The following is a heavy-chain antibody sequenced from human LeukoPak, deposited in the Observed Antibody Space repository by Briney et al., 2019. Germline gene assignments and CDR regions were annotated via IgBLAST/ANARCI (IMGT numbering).Heavy chain of an antibody. CDR2: ISRSGETT. CDR3: AKDMNYFGSGSHPFDH. CDR1: GFTFSSYS. J-gene: IGHJ4*02. Sequence: SGGSLRLSCAVSGFTFSSYSMNWVRQAPGKGLEWVSSISRSGETTHFADSVKGRFTISRVNSKNTLYLHMNNLRSEDTALYYCAKDMNYFGSGSHPFDHWGQGTPVTVSS. V-gene: IGHV3-23*01. D-gene: IGHD3-10*01.